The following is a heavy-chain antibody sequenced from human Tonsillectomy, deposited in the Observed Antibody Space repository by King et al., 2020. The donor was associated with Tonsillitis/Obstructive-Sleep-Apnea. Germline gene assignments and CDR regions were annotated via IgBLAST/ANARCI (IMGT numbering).Heavy chain of an antibody. Sequence: VQLVESGGGLVKPGGSLRLSCAASGFTFSDYYMSWFRQAPGKGLEWVSYISSSASTIYYADSVKGRFTISRDNAKNSLYLQMNSLRAEDTAVYYCASPKYYYDSDGYYFDYWGQGPLVTVSS. CDR3: ASPKYYYDSDGYYFDY. CDR1: GFTFSDYY. D-gene: IGHD3-22*01. J-gene: IGHJ4*02. V-gene: IGHV3-11*01. CDR2: ISSSASTI.